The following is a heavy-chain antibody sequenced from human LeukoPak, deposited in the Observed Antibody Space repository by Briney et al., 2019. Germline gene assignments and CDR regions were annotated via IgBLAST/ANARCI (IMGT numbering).Heavy chain of an antibody. V-gene: IGHV1-69*05. CDR2: IIPIFGTA. D-gene: IGHD3-22*01. J-gene: IGHJ4*02. Sequence: ASVKVSCKASGGTFSSYAISWVRQAPGQGLEWMGGIIPIFGTANYAQKFQGRVTITTDESTSTAYMELSSLRSEDTAVYYCARAKYYHDSSGYYQLDYWGQGTLVTVSS. CDR3: ARAKYYHDSSGYYQLDY. CDR1: GGTFSSYA.